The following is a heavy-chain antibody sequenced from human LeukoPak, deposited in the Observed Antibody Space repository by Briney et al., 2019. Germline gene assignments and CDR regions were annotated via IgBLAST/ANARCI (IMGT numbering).Heavy chain of an antibody. D-gene: IGHD2-15*01. CDR3: ARENVVVVAATYYFDY. Sequence: GGSLRLSCAASGFTFSSYEMNWVRQAPGKGLEWVSYISSSGSTIYYADSVKGRFTISRDNAKNSLYLQVNSLRAEDTAVYYCARENVVVVAATYYFDYWGQGTLVTVSS. CDR2: ISSSGSTI. J-gene: IGHJ4*02. CDR1: GFTFSSYE. V-gene: IGHV3-48*03.